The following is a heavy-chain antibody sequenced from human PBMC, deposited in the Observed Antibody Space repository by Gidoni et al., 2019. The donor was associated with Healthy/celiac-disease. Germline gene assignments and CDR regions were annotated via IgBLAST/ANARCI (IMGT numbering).Heavy chain of an antibody. CDR1: RFTFINAW. J-gene: IGHJ4*02. Sequence: EVQLVESIGGLVKPGGSVRLSWDASRFTFINAWMSWVRQAPGKGLEWVGRITSKTDGGTTDYAAPVKVRFTISRDDSKNTLYLQMNILKTVDTAVYYCTTAVGIVGSSVAYWGQGTLVTVSS. CDR3: TTAVGIVGSSVAY. D-gene: IGHD1-26*01. CDR2: ITSKTDGGTT. V-gene: IGHV3-15*01.